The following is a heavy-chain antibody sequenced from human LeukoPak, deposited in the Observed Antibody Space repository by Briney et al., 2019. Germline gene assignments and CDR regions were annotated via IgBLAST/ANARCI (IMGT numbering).Heavy chain of an antibody. CDR1: GGSISSGSYY. CDR2: IYTSGST. D-gene: IGHD3-16*01. CDR3: ARDIDGTFGGGDY. J-gene: IGHJ4*02. Sequence: PSETLSLTCTVSGGSISSGSYYWSWIRQPAGKGLEWIGRIYTSGSTNYNPSLKSRVTISVDTSKNQFSLKLSSVTAADTAVYYCARDIDGTFGGGDYWGQGTLVTVSS. V-gene: IGHV4-61*02.